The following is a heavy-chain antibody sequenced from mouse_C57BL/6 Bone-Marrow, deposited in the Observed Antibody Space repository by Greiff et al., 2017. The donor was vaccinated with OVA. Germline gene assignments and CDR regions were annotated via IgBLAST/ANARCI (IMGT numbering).Heavy chain of an antibody. CDR3: ERLGYYGFYAMDY. V-gene: IGHV5-2*01. J-gene: IGHJ4*01. CDR1: EYEFPSHD. D-gene: IGHD1-1*01. CDR2: INSDGGST. Sequence: EVQRVESGGGLVQPGESLKLSCESNEYEFPSHDMYWVSKTPGKRLELVGAINSDGGSTYYPDTMERRFIISRDNTKKTLYLQMSSLRSEDTALYYYERLGYYGFYAMDYWGQGTSVTVSS.